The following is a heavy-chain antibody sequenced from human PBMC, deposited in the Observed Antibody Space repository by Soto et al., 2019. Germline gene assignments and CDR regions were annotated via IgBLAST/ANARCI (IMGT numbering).Heavy chain of an antibody. Sequence: SETLSLTCAVSGGSISSSNWWSWVRQPPGKGLEWIGEIYHSGSTNYNPSLKSRVTISVDKSKNQFSLKLSSVTAADTAVYYCARADNYYYYGMDVWGQGTTVTVCS. J-gene: IGHJ6*02. CDR3: ARADNYYYYGMDV. CDR2: IYHSGST. V-gene: IGHV4-4*02. CDR1: GGSISSSNW.